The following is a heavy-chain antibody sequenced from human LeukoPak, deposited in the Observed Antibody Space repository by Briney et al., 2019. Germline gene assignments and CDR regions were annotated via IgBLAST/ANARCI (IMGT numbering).Heavy chain of an antibody. CDR3: ASTPFSRYCSGGSCYSGGFDY. Sequence: ASVKVSCKASGYTFTSYGISWVRQAPGQGLEWMGWISAYNGNTNYAQKFQGRVTITTDESTSTAYMELSSLRSEDTAVYYCASTPFSRYCSGGSCYSGGFDYWGQGTLVTVSS. D-gene: IGHD2-15*01. J-gene: IGHJ4*02. V-gene: IGHV1-18*01. CDR1: GYTFTSYG. CDR2: ISAYNGNT.